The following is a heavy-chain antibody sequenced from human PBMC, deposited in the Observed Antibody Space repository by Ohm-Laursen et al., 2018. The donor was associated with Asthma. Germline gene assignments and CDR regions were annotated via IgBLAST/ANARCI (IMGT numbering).Heavy chain of an antibody. CDR3: ARIGPEWELPGREYSLHH. CDR1: GYTFSRYS. Sequence: SLRLSCSASGYTFSRYSIHRVRQVPGKGLEWVASISTASTFIYYADSVRGRFTTSRDNAKNSVYLQMNSLRAEDTALYYCARIGPEWELPGREYSLHHWGQGTQVTVSS. D-gene: IGHD1-26*01. CDR2: ISTASTFI. J-gene: IGHJ1*01. V-gene: IGHV3-21*01.